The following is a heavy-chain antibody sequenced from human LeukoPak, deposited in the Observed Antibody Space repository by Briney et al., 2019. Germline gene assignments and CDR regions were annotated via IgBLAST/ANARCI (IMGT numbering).Heavy chain of an antibody. CDR2: IYHSGST. J-gene: IGHJ6*03. CDR1: GYSISSGYY. Sequence: PSETLSLTCTVSGYSISSGYYWGWIRQPPGKGLEWIGSIYHSGSTSYNPSLKSRVTISVDTSKNQFSLKLSSVTAADTAVYYCARRVGRYFGERAYYYNYMDVWGKGTTVTISS. V-gene: IGHV4-38-2*02. CDR3: ARRVGRYFGERAYYYNYMDV. D-gene: IGHD3-10*01.